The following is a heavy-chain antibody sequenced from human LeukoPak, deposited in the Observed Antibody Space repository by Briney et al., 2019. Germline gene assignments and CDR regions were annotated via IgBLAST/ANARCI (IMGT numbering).Heavy chain of an antibody. CDR3: ARGGGAGTDYYYYYYYMDV. V-gene: IGHV1-69*05. CDR2: IIPIFGTA. J-gene: IGHJ6*03. CDR1: GGTFSSYA. Sequence: ASVKVSCKASGGTFSSYAISWVRQAPGQGLEWMGGIIPIFGTANYAQKFQGRVTITTDESTSTAYMELSSLRSEDTAVYYCARGGGAGTDYYYYYYYMDVWGKGTTVTVSS. D-gene: IGHD1-7*01.